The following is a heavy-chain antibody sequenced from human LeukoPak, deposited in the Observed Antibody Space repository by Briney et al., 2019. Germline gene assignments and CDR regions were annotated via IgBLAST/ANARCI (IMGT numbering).Heavy chain of an antibody. V-gene: IGHV3-73*01. CDR3: TRHLLTMIGDFYMDV. D-gene: IGHD3-22*01. J-gene: IGHJ6*03. CDR2: IRSKANSYAT. Sequence: GGSLKLSCAASGFTFSGSAMHWVRQASGKGLEWVGRIRSKANSYATAYAASVKGRFTISRDDSKNTAYVQMNSLKTEDTAVYYCTRHLLTMIGDFYMDVWGKGTTVTVSS. CDR1: GFTFSGSA.